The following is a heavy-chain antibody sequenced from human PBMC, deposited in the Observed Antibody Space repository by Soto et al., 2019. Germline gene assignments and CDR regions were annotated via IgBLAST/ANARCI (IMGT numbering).Heavy chain of an antibody. D-gene: IGHD2-8*01. CDR1: GFTFRSYA. CDR2: IVFDGSTA. CDR3: AKDLMLVTGNALHI. Sequence: QVQLVESGGGVVQPGRSLRLSCAASGFTFRSYAMHWVRQAPGKGLEWVAIIVFDGSTAHYADSVKGRFTISRDNSNNTLYLQMNSLRAEDTAVYYCAKDLMLVTGNALHIWGQGTVVTVSS. V-gene: IGHV3-30*18. J-gene: IGHJ3*02.